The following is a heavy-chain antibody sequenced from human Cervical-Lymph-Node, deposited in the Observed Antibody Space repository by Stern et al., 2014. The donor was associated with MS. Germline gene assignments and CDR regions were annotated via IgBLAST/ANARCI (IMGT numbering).Heavy chain of an antibody. CDR3: AHRTAGPFDY. CDR1: GFSLSTSGLG. CDR2: FYWANQN. V-gene: IGHV2-5*02. J-gene: IGHJ4*02. D-gene: IGHD2-2*01. Sequence: QVTLRESGPALVKPTQTLTLTCTFSGFSLSTSGLGVGWIRQPPGEALECLAYFYWANQNRYSPSLKTRLPTPRATSKNQVVLTLTNVDPVATAPYYCAHRTAGPFDYWGQGTLVPVPS.